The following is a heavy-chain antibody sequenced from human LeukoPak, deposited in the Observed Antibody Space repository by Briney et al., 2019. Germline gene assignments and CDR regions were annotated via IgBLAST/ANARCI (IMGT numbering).Heavy chain of an antibody. J-gene: IGHJ4*02. V-gene: IGHV3-23*01. D-gene: IGHD1-26*01. CDR3: ARRRDSGSLQHFDY. Sequence: PGGSLRLSCAASGFTFSSYAMSWVRQAPGKGLEWVSAISDSGGSTYYADSVKGRFTISRDNSKNTLYLQMNSLRAEDTAVYYCARRRDSGSLQHFDYWGQGTLVTVSS. CDR1: GFTFSSYA. CDR2: ISDSGGST.